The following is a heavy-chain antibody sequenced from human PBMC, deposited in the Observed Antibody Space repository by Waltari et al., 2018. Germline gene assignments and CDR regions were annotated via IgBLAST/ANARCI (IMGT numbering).Heavy chain of an antibody. V-gene: IGHV3-7*01. CDR1: GLPLRTRW. CDR3: AMAAGTLY. Sequence: EVQLVESGGGLVQPGGSLSVDCCGLGLPLRTRWMRWVHEAPGKGLEWVANINQDGREKYYVDSMKGRVTISRDNAKNSLFLQMDSLRAEDTAVYFCAMAAGTLYWGQGTLVTVSS. J-gene: IGHJ4*02. CDR2: INQDGREK. D-gene: IGHD6-13*01.